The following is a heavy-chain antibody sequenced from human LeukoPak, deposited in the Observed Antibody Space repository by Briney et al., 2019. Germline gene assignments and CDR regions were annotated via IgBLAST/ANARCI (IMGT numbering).Heavy chain of an antibody. Sequence: TSETLSLTCAVYGGSFSGYYWSWIRQPPGKGLEWIGEINHSGSTNYNPSLKSRVTISVDTSKNQFSLKLSSVTAADTAVYYCARSHRTMVRGVISNWFDPWGQGTLVTVSS. CDR1: GGSFSGYY. V-gene: IGHV4-34*01. CDR2: INHSGST. D-gene: IGHD3-10*01. J-gene: IGHJ5*02. CDR3: ARSHRTMVRGVISNWFDP.